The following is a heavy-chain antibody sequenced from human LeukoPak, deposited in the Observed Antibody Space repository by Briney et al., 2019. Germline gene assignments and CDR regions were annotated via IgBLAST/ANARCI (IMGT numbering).Heavy chain of an antibody. CDR1: GYSFTSYW. CDR2: IYPGDSDT. D-gene: IGHD3-22*01. V-gene: IGHV5-51*01. CDR3: ARRITMTTKEDWFDP. Sequence: RGESLKISCKGSGYSFTSYWIGWVRQMPGKGLEWMGIIYPGDSDTRYSPSFQGQVTISADKSISTAYLQWSSLKASDTAMYYCARRITMTTKEDWFDPWGQGTLVTVSS. J-gene: IGHJ5*02.